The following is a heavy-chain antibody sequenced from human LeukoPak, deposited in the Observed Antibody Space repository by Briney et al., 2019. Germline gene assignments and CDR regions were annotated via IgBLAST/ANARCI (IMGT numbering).Heavy chain of an antibody. V-gene: IGHV3-30*18. Sequence: GGSLRLSCAASGFTFSSYSMNWVRQAPGKGLEWVAVISYDGSNKYYADSVKGRFTISRDNSKNTLYLQMNSLRAEDTAVYYCAKDGAAAGRAPADYWGQGTLVTVSS. CDR3: AKDGAAAGRAPADY. J-gene: IGHJ4*02. D-gene: IGHD6-13*01. CDR2: ISYDGSNK. CDR1: GFTFSSYS.